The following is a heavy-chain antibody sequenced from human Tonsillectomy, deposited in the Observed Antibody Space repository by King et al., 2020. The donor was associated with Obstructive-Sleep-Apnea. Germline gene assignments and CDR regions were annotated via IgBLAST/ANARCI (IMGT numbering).Heavy chain of an antibody. CDR2: IYHSGST. CDR1: GGSISRGDYY. D-gene: IGHD2-15*01. Sequence: QLQESGPGLVKPSQTLSLTCSVSGGSISRGDYYWSWIRQPPGKGLEWIGYIYHSGSTYSNPSLKGRVIVSQDPSRNQFSLKLTSVTAADTAVDYCAPLTVTKSCSGAKCYRTYYSDGSGWGQGTLVTVSS. V-gene: IGHV4-30-4*01. CDR3: APLTVTKSCSGAKCYRTYYSDGSG. J-gene: IGHJ4*02.